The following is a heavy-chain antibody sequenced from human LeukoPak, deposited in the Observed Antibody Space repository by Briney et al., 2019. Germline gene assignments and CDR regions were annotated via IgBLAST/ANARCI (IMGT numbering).Heavy chain of an antibody. CDR2: ISYDGSNK. J-gene: IGHJ4*02. CDR1: GFTFSSYG. CDR3: AKERGRTDVLRYFDWLPAFDY. Sequence: GGSLRLSCAASGFTFSSYGMHWVRQAPGKGLEWVAVISYDGSNKYYADSVKGRFTISRDNSKSTLYLQMNSLRAEDTAVYYCAKERGRTDVLRYFDWLPAFDYWGQGTLVTVSS. D-gene: IGHD3-9*01. V-gene: IGHV3-30*18.